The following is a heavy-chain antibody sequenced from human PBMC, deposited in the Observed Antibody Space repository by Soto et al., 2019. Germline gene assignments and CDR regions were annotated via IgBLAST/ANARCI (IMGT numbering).Heavy chain of an antibody. J-gene: IGHJ5*02. CDR1: GASVSHGY. Sequence: SETLSLTGKVSGASVSHGYWSWIRQPPGKGLEWIGFMYFGGSFNYNPSLTSRATISVETSKNQFSMKLTSVTASDTVVYYCARSYYDSTGFAVDPWGQGTLVTVSS. CDR3: ARSYYDSTGFAVDP. CDR2: MYFGGSF. D-gene: IGHD3-22*01. V-gene: IGHV4-59*02.